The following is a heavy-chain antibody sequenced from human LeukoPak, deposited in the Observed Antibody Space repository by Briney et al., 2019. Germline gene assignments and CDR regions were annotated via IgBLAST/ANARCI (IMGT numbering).Heavy chain of an antibody. D-gene: IGHD6-6*01. CDR1: GFTFSSYS. CDR3: ARGASLALYYYYMDV. CDR2: ISSSSSYI. J-gene: IGHJ6*03. Sequence: GGSLRLSCAASGFTFSSYSMNWVRQAPGKGLEWVSSISSSSSYIYYADSVKGRFTISRDNAKNSLHLQMNSLRAEDTALYYCARGASLALYYYYMDVWGKGTTVTVSS. V-gene: IGHV3-21*04.